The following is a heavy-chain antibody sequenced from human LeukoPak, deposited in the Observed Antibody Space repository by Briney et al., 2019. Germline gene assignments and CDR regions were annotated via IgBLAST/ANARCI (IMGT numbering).Heavy chain of an antibody. CDR1: GGTFSSYA. CDR3: ARGATVTQTGLLGY. D-gene: IGHD4-17*01. Sequence: SVKVSCKASGGTFSSYAISWVRQAPGQGLEWMGRIIPILGIANYAQKFQGRVTITADKSTSTAYMELSSLRSEDTAVYYCARGATVTQTGLLGYWGQGTLVTVSS. V-gene: IGHV1-69*04. J-gene: IGHJ4*02. CDR2: IIPILGIA.